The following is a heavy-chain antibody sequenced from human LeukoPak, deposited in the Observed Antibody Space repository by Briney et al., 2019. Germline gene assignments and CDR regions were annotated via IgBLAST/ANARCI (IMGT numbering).Heavy chain of an antibody. D-gene: IGHD1-26*01. CDR3: ARPLQGIVGATGFDY. J-gene: IGHJ4*02. V-gene: IGHV5-51*01. Sequence: GESLKISCQGSEYSFATYWIAWLRQMPGKGLEWMGIIYPSDSDTRYSPSFQGQVTISADKSIKTAYLQWSSLKASDSAMYYCARPLQGIVGATGFDYWGQGTLVTVSS. CDR2: IYPSDSDT. CDR1: EYSFATYW.